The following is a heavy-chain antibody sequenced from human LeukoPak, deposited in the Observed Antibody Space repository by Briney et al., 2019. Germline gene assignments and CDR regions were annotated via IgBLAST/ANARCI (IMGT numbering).Heavy chain of an antibody. CDR2: INPNSGGT. V-gene: IGHV1-2*02. D-gene: IGHD3-10*01. CDR1: GYTFTAYY. Sequence: ASVKVSCKTSGYTFTAYYMHWVRQAPGQGLEWMGWINPNSGGTNYAQKFQGRVTMTRDTPITTAYMELSRLRSDDTAVYYCARGLSGSGSYYDYGMDVWGQGTTATVSS. J-gene: IGHJ6*02. CDR3: ARGLSGSGSYYDYGMDV.